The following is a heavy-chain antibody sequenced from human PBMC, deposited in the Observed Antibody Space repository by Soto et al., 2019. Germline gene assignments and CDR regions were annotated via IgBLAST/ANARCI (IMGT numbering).Heavy chain of an antibody. Sequence: QVQLVQSGAEVKKPGASVKVSCKASGYTFTSYGINWVRQAPGQGLEWMGWISAYNGNTNYAQKPQGRVTMTTDTSTSTAYMELRSLRSDDTAVYYCARVITGTTFYYYYGMDVWGQGTTVTVSS. D-gene: IGHD1-7*01. V-gene: IGHV1-18*01. CDR3: ARVITGTTFYYYYGMDV. J-gene: IGHJ6*02. CDR2: ISAYNGNT. CDR1: GYTFTSYG.